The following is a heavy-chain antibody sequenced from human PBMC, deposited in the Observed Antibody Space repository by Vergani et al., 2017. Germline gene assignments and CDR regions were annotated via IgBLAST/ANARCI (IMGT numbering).Heavy chain of an antibody. CDR3: ARGSYDYVWGSYRPNWFEP. V-gene: IGHV3-66*01. D-gene: IGHD3-16*02. CDR1: EFTFSSYS. CDR2: IYSGGIT. J-gene: IGHJ5*02. Sequence: EVQLVESGGGLVKPGGSLRLSCAASEFTFSSYSMNWVRQAPGKGLDWVSVIYSGGITYYADSVKGRFTISRDNSKNTLYLQMNSLRAEDTAVYYCARGSYDYVWGSYRPNWFEPWGQGTLVTVSS.